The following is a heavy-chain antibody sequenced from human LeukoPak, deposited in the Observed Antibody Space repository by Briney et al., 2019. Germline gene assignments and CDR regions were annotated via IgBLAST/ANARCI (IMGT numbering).Heavy chain of an antibody. D-gene: IGHD2-8*02. Sequence: GGSLRLSCAASGFTFSIYSMNWVRQIPGKGLEWVSYIGGTHTGIYYANSVRGRFTISRDNDKNSLYLQMNNLRAEDTAMYYCARDGGWWRFDFWGQGALVTVSS. CDR2: IGGTHTGI. V-gene: IGHV3-48*01. CDR1: GFTFSIYS. J-gene: IGHJ4*02. CDR3: ARDGGWWRFDF.